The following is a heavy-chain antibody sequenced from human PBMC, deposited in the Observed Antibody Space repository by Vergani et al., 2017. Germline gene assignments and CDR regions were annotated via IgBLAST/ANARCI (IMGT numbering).Heavy chain of an antibody. CDR3: AGIRVVAATFSSFGWFDP. CDR1: GGSISSYY. CDR2: IYYSGST. V-gene: IGHV4-59*01. D-gene: IGHD2-15*01. J-gene: IGHJ5*02. Sequence: QVQLQESGPGLVKPSETLSLTCTVSGGSISSYYWSWIRQPPGKGLEWIGYIYYSGSTNYNPSLKSRVTISVDTSKNQFSLKLSSVTAADTAVYYCAGIRVVAATFSSFGWFDPWGQGTLVTVSS.